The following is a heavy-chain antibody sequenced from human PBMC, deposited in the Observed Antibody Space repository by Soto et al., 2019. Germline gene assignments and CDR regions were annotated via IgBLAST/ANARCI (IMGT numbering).Heavy chain of an antibody. Sequence: QVQLGESGGGVVQPGRSLRLSCAASGFTFSSYAMHWVRQAPGKGLEWVAVITYDGSNKYYADSVKGRFTISRDNSKNALYLQMNSLRAEDTAVYYCARDRIYSSSWYDYWGQGTLVTVSS. CDR2: ITYDGSNK. CDR3: ARDRIYSSSWYDY. CDR1: GFTFSSYA. D-gene: IGHD6-13*01. V-gene: IGHV3-30-3*01. J-gene: IGHJ4*02.